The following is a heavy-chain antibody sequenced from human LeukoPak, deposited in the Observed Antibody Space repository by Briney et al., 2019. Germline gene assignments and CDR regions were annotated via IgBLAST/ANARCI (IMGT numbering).Heavy chain of an antibody. D-gene: IGHD3-22*01. CDR2: IYYSGST. J-gene: IGHJ4*02. Sequence: PSETLSLTCTVSGGSISSYYWSWLRQPPGKGLEWIGYIYYSGSTNYNPSLKSRVTISVDTSKNQFSLKLSSVTAADTAVYYCASSYDSSGRPVDYWGQGTLVTVSS. V-gene: IGHV4-59*08. CDR1: GGSISSYY. CDR3: ASSYDSSGRPVDY.